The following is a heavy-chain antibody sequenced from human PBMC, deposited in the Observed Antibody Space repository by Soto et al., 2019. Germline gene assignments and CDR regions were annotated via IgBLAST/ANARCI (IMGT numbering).Heavy chain of an antibody. Sequence: QVQLVQSGSEVKKPGSSVKFSCTASGGTFITYAITWVRQAPGQGLEWLGGIIPIVGTTDYARKFQGRVTITAAESTSTVLIELSSITSEDTAVYYCARGVVAYYFDYWGQGTLVTGSS. V-gene: IGHV1-69*01. J-gene: IGHJ4*02. D-gene: IGHD2-15*01. CDR1: GGTFITYA. CDR2: IIPIVGTT. CDR3: ARGVVAYYFDY.